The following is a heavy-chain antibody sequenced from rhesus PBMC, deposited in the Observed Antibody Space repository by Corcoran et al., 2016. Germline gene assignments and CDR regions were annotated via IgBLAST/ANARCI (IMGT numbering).Heavy chain of an antibody. CDR2: SNSEGGNT. CDR3: AKVKYGSWSSFDY. D-gene: IGHD6-13*01. V-gene: IGHV3S42*01. CDR1: GCTFSSYW. J-gene: IGHJ4*01. Sequence: EVQLVESGGGLAKSGGSLRLSCAASGCTFSSYWMNWVRQTPGKGLEWISASNSEGGNTYYANSVKGRFTISRDNSKNTLSLQIYSLRAEDTAVYYCAKVKYGSWSSFDYWGQGVLVTVSS.